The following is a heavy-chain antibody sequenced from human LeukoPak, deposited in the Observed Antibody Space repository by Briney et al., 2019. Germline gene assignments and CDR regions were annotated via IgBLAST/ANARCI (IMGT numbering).Heavy chain of an antibody. D-gene: IGHD2/OR15-2a*01. CDR1: GGSFSGYY. CDR2: INHSGST. V-gene: IGHV4-34*01. Sequence: SETLSLTCAVYGGSFSGYYWSWIRQPPGKGLEWIGEINHSGSTNYNPSLKSRVTISVDTSKNQFSLKLSSVTAADTAMYYCARMRNMEWYFDLWGRGTLVTVSS. CDR3: ARMRNMEWYFDL. J-gene: IGHJ2*01.